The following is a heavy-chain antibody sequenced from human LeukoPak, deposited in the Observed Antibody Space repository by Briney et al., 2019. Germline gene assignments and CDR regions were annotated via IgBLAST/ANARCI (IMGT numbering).Heavy chain of an antibody. V-gene: IGHV3-66*01. Sequence: PGGSLRLSCAASGFTFITYSMNWVRQAPGKGLEWVSVIYSGGSTYYADSVKGRFTISKDNSKNTLYLQMNSLRAEDTAVYYCARTHGTLTGTGFDYWGQGTLVTVSS. D-gene: IGHD1-20*01. J-gene: IGHJ4*02. CDR2: IYSGGST. CDR1: GFTFITYS. CDR3: ARTHGTLTGTGFDY.